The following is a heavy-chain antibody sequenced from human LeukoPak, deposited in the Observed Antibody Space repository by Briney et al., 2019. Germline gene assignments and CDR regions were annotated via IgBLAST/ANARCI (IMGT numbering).Heavy chain of an antibody. J-gene: IGHJ4*02. V-gene: IGHV1-2*02. Sequence: ASVKVSCKASGYTFTDYYMHWLRQAPGQGLEWMGWFNPNSGGTNYAQKFHGRVTMTRDTSITTAYMELSRLRFDDTAVYYCARGRRAYSSSSGEGYWGQGTLVTVSS. CDR1: GYTFTDYY. D-gene: IGHD6-6*01. CDR3: ARGRRAYSSSSGEGY. CDR2: FNPNSGGT.